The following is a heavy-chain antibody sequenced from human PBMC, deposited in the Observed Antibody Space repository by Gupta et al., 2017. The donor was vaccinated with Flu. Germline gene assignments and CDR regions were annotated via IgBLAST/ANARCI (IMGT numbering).Heavy chain of an antibody. J-gene: IGHJ3*02. V-gene: IGHV1-69*01. CDR2: IIPIFGTA. Sequence: EWMGGIIPIFGTANYAQKFQGRVTITADESTSTAYMELSSLRSEDTAVYYCARVRGRGYYDSSGYGSRAFDIWGQGTMVTVSS. D-gene: IGHD3-22*01. CDR3: ARVRGRGYYDSSGYGSRAFDI.